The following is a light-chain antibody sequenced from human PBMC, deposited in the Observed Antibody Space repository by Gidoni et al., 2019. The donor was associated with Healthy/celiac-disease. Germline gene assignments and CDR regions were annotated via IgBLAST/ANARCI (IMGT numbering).Light chain of an antibody. J-gene: IGKJ4*01. Sequence: IVLTQSPGTLTLSPGERSTLSCSASQSVSSSYLAWYQQKPGQAPRLLIYGASSRATGIPARFSGSGSGTDFTLTISRLEPEEYAVYYCQQYGSSLDTFGGGTKVEIK. CDR1: QSVSSSY. V-gene: IGKV3-20*01. CDR3: QQYGSSLDT. CDR2: GAS.